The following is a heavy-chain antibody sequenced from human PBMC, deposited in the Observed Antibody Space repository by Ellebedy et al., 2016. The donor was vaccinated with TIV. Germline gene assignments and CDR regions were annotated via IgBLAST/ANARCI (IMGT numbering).Heavy chain of an antibody. Sequence: GESLKISCTASGCTVNKAWLDLVRQAPRKGLEWVSAISSSGGSTSYADSVKGRFTISRDNSKNTLYLQMNSPRAEDTVVYYCAKPYDILISPFHHWGQGTLVTVSS. D-gene: IGHD3-9*01. V-gene: IGHV3-23*01. CDR1: GCTVNKAW. CDR2: ISSSGGST. CDR3: AKPYDILISPFHH. J-gene: IGHJ1*01.